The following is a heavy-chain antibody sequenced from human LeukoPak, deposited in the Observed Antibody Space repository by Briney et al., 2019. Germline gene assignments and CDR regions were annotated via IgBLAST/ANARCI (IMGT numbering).Heavy chain of an antibody. V-gene: IGHV4-38-2*01. D-gene: IGHD4-23*01. CDR3: ARGRLGNCYFDY. J-gene: IGHJ4*02. CDR2: IYHSGST. CDR1: GYSISSGYY. Sequence: SETLSLTCAVSGYSISSGYYWGWIRQPPGKGLEWIGSIYHSGSTYYNPSLKSRVTISVDTSKNQFSLKLSSVTAADTAVYYCARGRLGNCYFDYWGQGTLVTVSS.